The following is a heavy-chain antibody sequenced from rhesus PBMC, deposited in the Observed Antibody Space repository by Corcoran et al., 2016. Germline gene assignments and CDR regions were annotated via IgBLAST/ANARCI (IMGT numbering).Heavy chain of an antibody. CDR2: IYGLGTSP. V-gene: IGHV4-169*01. CDR3: ARGEYYYEDAFDF. CDR1: GGSISSSY. J-gene: IGHJ3*01. Sequence: QLQLQESGPGLVKPSETLSVTCAVSGGSISSSYWSWIRQAPGKGLEWIGYIYGLGTSPTYNPSLKRRVTLSVDPSKNQLSLKLSSVTTADTAVYYCARGEYYYEDAFDFWGHGLRVTVSS. D-gene: IGHD3-28*01.